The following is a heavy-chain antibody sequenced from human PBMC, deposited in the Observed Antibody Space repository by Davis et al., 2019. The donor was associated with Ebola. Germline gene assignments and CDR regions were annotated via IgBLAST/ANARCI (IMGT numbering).Heavy chain of an antibody. CDR2: IRSKANSYAT. D-gene: IGHD6-13*01. J-gene: IGHJ5*02. V-gene: IGHV3-73*01. CDR1: GFTFSGSA. CDR3: ARDSSSWYFGWFDP. Sequence: PGGSLRLSCAASGFTFSGSAMHWVRQASGKGLEWVGRIRSKANSYATAYAASVKGRFTISRDDSKNTAYMQMNSLRAEDTAVYYCARDSSSWYFGWFDPWGQGTLVTVSS.